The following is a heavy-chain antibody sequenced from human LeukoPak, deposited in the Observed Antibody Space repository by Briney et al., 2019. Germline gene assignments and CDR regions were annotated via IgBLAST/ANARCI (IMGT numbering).Heavy chain of an antibody. D-gene: IGHD3-3*01. V-gene: IGHV4-59*01. CDR1: GGSISSYY. CDR3: ARGEGSTTIFGVVIIQPPDY. J-gene: IGHJ4*02. CDR2: IYYSGST. Sequence: SETLSLTCTVSGGSISSYYWSWIRQPPGKGLEWIGYIYYSGSTNYNPSLKSRVTISVDTSKNQFSLKLSSVTAADTAVYYCARGEGSTTIFGVVIIQPPDYWGQGTLVTVSS.